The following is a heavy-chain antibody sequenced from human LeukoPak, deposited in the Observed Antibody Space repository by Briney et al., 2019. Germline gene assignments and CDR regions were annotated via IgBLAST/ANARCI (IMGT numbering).Heavy chain of an antibody. CDR2: ISDDGSSK. D-gene: IGHD2-2*03. J-gene: IGHJ3*02. CDR1: GFTFSNHA. Sequence: GRSLRLSCVTSGFTFSNHAMHWVRQGPGKGLGWVAVISDDGSSKFYADSVKGRFTIFRDNSKNTLFLQINSLRPEDTAVYYCARVDDLDAFDIWGQGTLVTVSS. CDR3: ARVDDLDAFDI. V-gene: IGHV3-30*04.